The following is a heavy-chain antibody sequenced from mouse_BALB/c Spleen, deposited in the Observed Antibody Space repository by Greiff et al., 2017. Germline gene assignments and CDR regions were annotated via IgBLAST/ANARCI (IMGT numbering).Heavy chain of an antibody. J-gene: IGHJ2*01. CDR1: GFTFSSFG. V-gene: IGHV5-17*02. Sequence: DVMLVESGGGLVQPGGSRKLSCAASGFTFSSFGMHWVRQAPEKGLEWVAYISSGSSTIYYADTVKGRFTISRDNPKNTLFLQMTSLRSEDTAMYYCARSWDGYYGGTNWGQGTTLTVSS. CDR2: ISSGSSTI. D-gene: IGHD2-3*01. CDR3: ARSWDGYYGGTN.